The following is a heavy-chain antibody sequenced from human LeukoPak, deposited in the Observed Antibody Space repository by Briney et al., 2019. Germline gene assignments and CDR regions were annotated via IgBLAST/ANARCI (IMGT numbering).Heavy chain of an antibody. Sequence: GGSLRLSCAASGFTSSTYWMHWVRQAPGKGRVWVSRIKSDGGTNYADSVKGRFTISRDNAKKAVSLQMNSLRPEDTGVYYCARAPSEIGGYYPEYFRHWGQGTLVTVSS. D-gene: IGHD3-22*01. J-gene: IGHJ1*01. CDR1: GFTSSTYW. V-gene: IGHV3-74*01. CDR3: ARAPSEIGGYYPEYFRH. CDR2: IKSDGGT.